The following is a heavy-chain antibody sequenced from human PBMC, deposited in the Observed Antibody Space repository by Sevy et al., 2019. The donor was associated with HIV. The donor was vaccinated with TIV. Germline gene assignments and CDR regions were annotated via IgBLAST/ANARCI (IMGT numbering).Heavy chain of an antibody. CDR1: GGSISSCGYY. V-gene: IGHV4-31*03. J-gene: IGHJ4*02. Sequence: SETLSLTCTVSGGSISSCGYYWSWIRQHPGKGLEWIGYIYYSGSTYYNPSLKSRVTISVDTSKNKFSLKLSYVPAADKAVYYCAREVRIGAGSDYWGQGTLVTVSS. D-gene: IGHD3-10*01. CDR2: IYYSGST. CDR3: AREVRIGAGSDY.